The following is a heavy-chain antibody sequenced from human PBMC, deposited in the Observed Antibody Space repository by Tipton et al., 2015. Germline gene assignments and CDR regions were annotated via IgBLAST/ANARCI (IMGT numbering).Heavy chain of an antibody. V-gene: IGHV3-11*01. CDR2: IDSSGRTI. CDR3: ARDLTVPATALDY. Sequence: SLRLSCAASGFTFSNYYMSWIRQAPGKGLEWLSYIDSSGRTIYYTDSVKGRFTISRDNSKNSLYLQMNGLRADDTAVYYCARDLTVPATALDYWGQGTLVTVSS. D-gene: IGHD2-2*01. CDR1: GFTFSNYY. J-gene: IGHJ4*02.